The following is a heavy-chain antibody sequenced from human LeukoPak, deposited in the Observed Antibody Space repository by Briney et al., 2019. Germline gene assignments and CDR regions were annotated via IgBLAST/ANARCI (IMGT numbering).Heavy chain of an antibody. J-gene: IGHJ4*02. CDR2: IKEDGSEK. D-gene: IGHD1-26*01. Sequence: GGSLRLSCAASGFTFSSYWMSWVRQAPGKGLEWVAKIKEDGSEKYYVDSVEGRFTISRDNARNSLYLQMNSLRAEDTAVYYCARGGRYRFDYWGQGTLVTVSS. CDR1: GFTFSSYW. CDR3: ARGGRYRFDY. V-gene: IGHV3-7*04.